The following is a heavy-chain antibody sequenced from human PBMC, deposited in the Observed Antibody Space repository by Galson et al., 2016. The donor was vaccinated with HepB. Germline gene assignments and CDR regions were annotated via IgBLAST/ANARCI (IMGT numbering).Heavy chain of an antibody. CDR3: ARKSDTGTLVGDL. D-gene: IGHD1-14*01. V-gene: IGHV3-66*01. CDR1: GFIVTAHY. CDR2: IYSRGST. J-gene: IGHJ5*02. Sequence: SLRLSCAASGFIVTAHYMTWVRQAPGKGPEWVSVIYSRGSTSYADSVKGRFTIARDNSKNTLYLQMNSLRAEDTAVYYCARKSDTGTLVGDLWGQGTLVTVSS.